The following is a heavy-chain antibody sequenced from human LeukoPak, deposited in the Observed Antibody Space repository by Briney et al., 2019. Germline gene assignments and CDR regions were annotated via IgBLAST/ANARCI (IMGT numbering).Heavy chain of an antibody. V-gene: IGHV1-46*01. J-gene: IGHJ4*02. CDR3: AGATVTGPYYFDY. D-gene: IGHD4-17*01. CDR2: INPSGGST. Sequence: ASVKVSCKASGYTFTSYYMLWVRQAPGQGLEWMGIINPSGGSTSYAQKFQGRVTMTRDTSTSTVYMELSSLRSEGTAVYYCAGATVTGPYYFDYWGQGTLVTVSS. CDR1: GYTFTSYY.